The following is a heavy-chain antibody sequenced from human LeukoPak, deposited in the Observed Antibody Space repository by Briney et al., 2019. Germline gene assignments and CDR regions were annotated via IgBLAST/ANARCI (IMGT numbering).Heavy chain of an antibody. CDR3: ARAPSIAAAGNWFDP. CDR2: INHSEST. Sequence: PSETLSLTCAVYGGSFSGYYWSWIRQPPGKGLEWIGEINHSESTNYNPSLKSRVTISVDTSKNQFSLKLSSVTAADTAVYYCARAPSIAAAGNWFDPWGQGTLVTVSS. V-gene: IGHV4-34*01. D-gene: IGHD6-13*01. J-gene: IGHJ5*02. CDR1: GGSFSGYY.